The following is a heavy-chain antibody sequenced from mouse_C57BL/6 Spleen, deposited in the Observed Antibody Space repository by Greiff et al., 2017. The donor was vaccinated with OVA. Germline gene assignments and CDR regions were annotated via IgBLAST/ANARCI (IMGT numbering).Heavy chain of an antibody. J-gene: IGHJ4*01. CDR2: ISYDGSN. CDR3: AREEEGDMCYVMDN. CDR1: GYSITSGYY. V-gene: IGHV3-6*01. Sequence: VQLKESGPGLVKPSQSLSLTCSVTGYSITSGYYWNWIRQFPGNKLEWMGYISYDGSNNYNPSLKNRISITRDTSKNQFFLTLNSVTIEDTATYYCAREEEGDMCYVMDNRGEGTPDTVSP.